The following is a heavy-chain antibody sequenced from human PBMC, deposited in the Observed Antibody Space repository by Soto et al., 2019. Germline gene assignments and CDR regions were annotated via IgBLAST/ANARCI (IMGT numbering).Heavy chain of an antibody. J-gene: IGHJ4*02. CDR3: ARYYYDSSGYSHFDY. CDR1: GFTFSSYS. CDR2: ISSSSSTI. D-gene: IGHD3-22*01. V-gene: IGHV3-48*02. Sequence: PGGSLRLSCAASGFTFSSYSMNWVRQAPGKGLEWVSYISSSSSTIYYADSVKGRFTISRDNAKNSLYLQMNSLRDEDTAVYYCARYYYDSSGYSHFDYWGQGTLVTVSS.